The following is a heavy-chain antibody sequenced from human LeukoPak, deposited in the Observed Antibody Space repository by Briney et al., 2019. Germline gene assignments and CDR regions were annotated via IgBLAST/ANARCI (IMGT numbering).Heavy chain of an antibody. Sequence: SGGSLRLSCAASGFTFISYSMNWVRQAPGKGLEWVSFISSSRSTIYYADSVKGRFTISRDNAKNSLYLQMNSLRAEDTAVYYCARDRGGSYSAIDYWGQGTLVTVSS. V-gene: IGHV3-48*04. CDR1: GFTFISYS. CDR3: ARDRGGSYSAIDY. CDR2: ISSSRSTI. D-gene: IGHD1-26*01. J-gene: IGHJ4*02.